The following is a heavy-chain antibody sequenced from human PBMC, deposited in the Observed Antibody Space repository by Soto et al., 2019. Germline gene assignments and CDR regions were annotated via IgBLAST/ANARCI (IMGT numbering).Heavy chain of an antibody. V-gene: IGHV4-39*01. CDR2: IFYSGNT. CDR1: GGSISSTTYY. Sequence: SETLSLTCTVSGGSISSTTYYWGWIRQPPGKGLEWIGSIFYSGNTYYNPSLKSRVTMSVDTSKKQFSLILNSVTAADTAVYYCARHERSSSGFDYWGQGTPVTVSS. CDR3: ARHERSSSGFDY. J-gene: IGHJ4*02. D-gene: IGHD6-6*01.